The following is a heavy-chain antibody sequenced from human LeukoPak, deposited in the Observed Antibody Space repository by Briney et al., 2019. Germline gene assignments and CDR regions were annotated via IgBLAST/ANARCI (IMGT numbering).Heavy chain of an antibody. CDR1: GGSISSSSYY. J-gene: IGHJ4*02. CDR2: IYYSGST. Sequence: PSETLSLTCTVSGGSISSSSYYWGWIRQPPGKGLEWIGSIYYSGSTYYNPSLKSRVTISVDTSKNQFSLKLSSVTAADTAVYYCARHGSSQYDFWSGYSLIDYWGQGTLVTVSS. V-gene: IGHV4-39*01. D-gene: IGHD3-3*01. CDR3: ARHGSSQYDFWSGYSLIDY.